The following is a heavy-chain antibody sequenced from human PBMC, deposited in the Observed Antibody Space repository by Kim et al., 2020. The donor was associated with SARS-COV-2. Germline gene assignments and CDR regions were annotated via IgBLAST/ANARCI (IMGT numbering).Heavy chain of an antibody. Sequence: GGSLRLSCAASGFTVSSNYMSWVRQAPGKGLEWVSVIYSGGSTYYADSVKGRFTISRDNSKNTLYLQMNSLRAEDTAVYYCASSGSTSPLYYYYGMDVWGQGTTVTVSS. D-gene: IGHD2-2*01. V-gene: IGHV3-53*01. J-gene: IGHJ6*02. CDR2: IYSGGST. CDR3: ASSGSTSPLYYYYGMDV. CDR1: GFTVSSNY.